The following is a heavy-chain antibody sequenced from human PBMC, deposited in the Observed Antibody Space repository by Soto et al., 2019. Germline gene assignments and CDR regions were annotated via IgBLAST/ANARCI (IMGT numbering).Heavy chain of an antibody. Sequence: ASVKVSCKASGYTFTSYDINWVRQATGQGLEWMGWMNPNSGNTGYAQKFQGRVTMTRNTSISTAYMELSRLRSDDTAVYYCARESIIRGYYYDSSGYYFGYWGQGTLVTVSS. CDR1: GYTFTSYD. D-gene: IGHD3-22*01. V-gene: IGHV1-8*01. CDR2: MNPNSGNT. J-gene: IGHJ4*02. CDR3: ARESIIRGYYYDSSGYYFGY.